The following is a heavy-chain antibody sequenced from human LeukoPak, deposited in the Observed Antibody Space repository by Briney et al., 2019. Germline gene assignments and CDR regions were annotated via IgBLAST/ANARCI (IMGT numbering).Heavy chain of an antibody. J-gene: IGHJ4*02. V-gene: IGHV3-53*01. CDR2: IYSGGST. D-gene: IGHD3-10*01. Sequence: PGGSLRLSCAASGFTVSSNYMSWVRQAPGKGLEWVSVIYSGGSTYYADSVKGRFTISRDNSKNTLYLQMNNLRAEDTAVYYCARERFDYYGSGSYYHFDYWGQGTLVTVSS. CDR1: GFTVSSNY. CDR3: ARERFDYYGSGSYYHFDY.